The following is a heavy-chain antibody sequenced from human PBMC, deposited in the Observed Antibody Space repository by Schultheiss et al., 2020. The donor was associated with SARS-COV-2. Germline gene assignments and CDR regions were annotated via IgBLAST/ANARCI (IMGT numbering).Heavy chain of an antibody. J-gene: IGHJ4*02. D-gene: IGHD1-1*01. CDR1: GFTFSAYW. Sequence: GGSLRLSCAASGFTFSAYWMHWVRQVPGKGLVWVSRINSDGRSTSYADSVKGRFIISRDNAKNTLHVQMNSLRAEDTAVYYCARWGDGNDYWGQGTLVTVSS. CDR3: ARWGDGNDY. V-gene: IGHV3-74*01. CDR2: INSDGRST.